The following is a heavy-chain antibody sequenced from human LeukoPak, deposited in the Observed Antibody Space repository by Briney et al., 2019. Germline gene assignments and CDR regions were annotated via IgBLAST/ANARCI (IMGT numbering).Heavy chain of an antibody. Sequence: GGSLRLSCAASGFTFTNPAMGWVRQAPGKGLEWVSVVSGSGDFIYYGDSVKGRFTISRDNSKNTLYLQMSSLRAEDTALYYCAKTRGGNPRYYFDYRGHGTLVTVSS. V-gene: IGHV3-23*01. CDR2: VSGSGDFI. J-gene: IGHJ4*01. D-gene: IGHD4-23*01. CDR1: GFTFTNPA. CDR3: AKTRGGNPRYYFDY.